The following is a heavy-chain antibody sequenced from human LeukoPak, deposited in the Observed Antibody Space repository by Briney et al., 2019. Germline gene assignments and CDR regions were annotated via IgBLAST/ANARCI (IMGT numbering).Heavy chain of an antibody. Sequence: ASVKVSCKASGYTFTGYYLHWVRQAPGQGLEWMGWINPKSGGTKYAQKSQGRVTMTRDTSISTAYMELSRLRSDDTAVYYCAKENYRFDSWGQGTLVTVSS. V-gene: IGHV1-2*02. D-gene: IGHD5-24*01. CDR3: AKENYRFDS. CDR2: INPKSGGT. J-gene: IGHJ5*01. CDR1: GYTFTGYY.